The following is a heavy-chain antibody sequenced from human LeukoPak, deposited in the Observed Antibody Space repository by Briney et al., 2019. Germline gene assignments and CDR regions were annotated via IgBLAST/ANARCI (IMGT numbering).Heavy chain of an antibody. CDR3: ARDRYPLVADFDY. V-gene: IGHV3-21*01. Sequence: PGESLRLSCAASGFTFSRYSMNWVRQAPGKGLEWVSSISSSSSYIYYADSVKGRFTISRDNAKNSLYLQMNSLRAEDTAVYYCARDRYPLVADFDYWGQGTLVTVSS. J-gene: IGHJ4*02. CDR2: ISSSSSYI. D-gene: IGHD6-6*01. CDR1: GFTFSRYS.